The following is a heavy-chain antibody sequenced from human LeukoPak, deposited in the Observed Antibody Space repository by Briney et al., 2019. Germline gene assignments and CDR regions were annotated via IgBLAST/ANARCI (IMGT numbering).Heavy chain of an antibody. D-gene: IGHD2-2*01. CDR2: INPNSGGT. V-gene: IGHV1-2*02. Sequence: ASVKVSCKASGYTFTGYYMHWVRQTPGQGLEWMGWINPNSGGTNYAQKFQGRVTMTRDTSISTAYMELSRLRSDDTAVYYCARRICSSTSCYGGDYHMDVWGKGTTVTVSS. J-gene: IGHJ6*03. CDR3: ARRICSSTSCYGGDYHMDV. CDR1: GYTFTGYY.